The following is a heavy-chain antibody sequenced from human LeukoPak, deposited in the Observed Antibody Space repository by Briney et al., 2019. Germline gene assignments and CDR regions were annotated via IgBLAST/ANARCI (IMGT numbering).Heavy chain of an antibody. CDR1: GFTFSSYA. Sequence: GGSLRLSCAASGFTFSSYAMHWVRQAPGKGLEYVSAISSNGGSTYYANSVKGRFTISRDNSKNTLYLQMNSLRAEDTAVYYCATTREYYYDSSGSIDIWGQGTMVTVSS. V-gene: IGHV3-64*01. CDR2: ISSNGGST. CDR3: ATTREYYYDSSGSIDI. J-gene: IGHJ3*02. D-gene: IGHD3-22*01.